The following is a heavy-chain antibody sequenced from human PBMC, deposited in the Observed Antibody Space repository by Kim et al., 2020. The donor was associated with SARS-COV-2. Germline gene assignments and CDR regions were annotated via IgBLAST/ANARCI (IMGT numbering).Heavy chain of an antibody. D-gene: IGHD2-2*02. J-gene: IGHJ6*02. CDR2: ISANGGTT. CDR3: AKLKTTSCYSAMDV. CDR1: GFSFSTYA. Sequence: GGSLRLSCAASGFSFSTYAMSWVRQAPGKGLEWVSAISANGGTTYYADSVKGRFSISSDNSKNTLYLQMISLRAEDTAVYYCAKLKTTSCYSAMDVWGQGTTFTVSS. V-gene: IGHV3-23*01.